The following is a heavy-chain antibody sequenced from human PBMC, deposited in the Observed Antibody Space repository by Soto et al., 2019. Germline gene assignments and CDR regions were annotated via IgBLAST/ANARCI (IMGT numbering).Heavy chain of an antibody. CDR1: GFTFSSYW. Sequence: PVGSLRLSCAASGFTFSSYWMHWVRQAPGKGLVWVSRINSDGSSTSYADSVKGRFTISRDNAKNTLYLQMNSLRAEDTAVYYCARGGYGSGSYYNVNYYYYDMDVWGQGTTVTVSS. J-gene: IGHJ6*02. D-gene: IGHD3-10*01. CDR2: INSDGSST. CDR3: ARGGYGSGSYYNVNYYYYDMDV. V-gene: IGHV3-74*01.